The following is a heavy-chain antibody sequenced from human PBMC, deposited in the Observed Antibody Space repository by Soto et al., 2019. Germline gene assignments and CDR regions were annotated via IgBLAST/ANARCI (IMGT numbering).Heavy chain of an antibody. CDR2: IIPIFGTA. Sequence: QVQLVQSGAAVKKPGSSVKVSCKASGGTFSSYAISWVRQAPGQGLEWMGGIIPIFGTANYAQKFQGRVTITADESTSTAYMELSILRSEDTAVYYCARFVSNRAEYGMDVWGQGTTVTVSS. V-gene: IGHV1-69*12. CDR1: GGTFSSYA. D-gene: IGHD3-10*01. J-gene: IGHJ6*02. CDR3: ARFVSNRAEYGMDV.